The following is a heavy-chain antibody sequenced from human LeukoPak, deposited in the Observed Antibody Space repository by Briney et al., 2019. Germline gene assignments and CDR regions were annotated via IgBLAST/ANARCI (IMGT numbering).Heavy chain of an antibody. D-gene: IGHD6-13*01. J-gene: IGHJ6*02. Sequence: PGGSLRLSCAASGFTFSSYWMHWVRQAPGKGLVWVSRINSNGSSTSYADSVKGRFTISRDNAKNTLYLQMNSLRAEDTAVYYCARGQQLGAYGMDVWCQGTTVTVSS. CDR2: INSNGSST. CDR3: ARGQQLGAYGMDV. V-gene: IGHV3-74*01. CDR1: GFTFSSYW.